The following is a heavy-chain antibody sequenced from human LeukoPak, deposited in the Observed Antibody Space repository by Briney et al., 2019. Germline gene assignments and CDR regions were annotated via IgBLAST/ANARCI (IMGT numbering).Heavy chain of an antibody. D-gene: IGHD3-22*01. CDR3: ARGTENDSSGYFYYYFDY. V-gene: IGHV3-21*01. J-gene: IGHJ4*02. CDR2: ISSSSSYI. CDR1: GFTFSTYG. Sequence: GGSLRLSCAASGFTFSTYGMHWVRQAPGKGLEWVSSISSSSSYIYYADSVKGRFTISRDNAKNSLYLQMNSLRAEDTAVYYCARGTENDSSGYFYYYFDYWGQGTLVTVSS.